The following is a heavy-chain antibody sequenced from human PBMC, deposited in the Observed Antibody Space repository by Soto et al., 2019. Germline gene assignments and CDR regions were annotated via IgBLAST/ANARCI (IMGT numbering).Heavy chain of an antibody. Sequence: PSETLSLTCTVSGGSISSSSYYWGWIRQPPGKGLEWIGSIYYSGSTYYNPSLKSRVTISVDTSKNQFSLKLSSVTAADTAVYYCASRGNGKHYFDYWGQGTLVT. CDR2: IYYSGST. D-gene: IGHD3-16*01. CDR1: GGSISSSSYY. CDR3: ASRGNGKHYFDY. V-gene: IGHV4-39*01. J-gene: IGHJ4*02.